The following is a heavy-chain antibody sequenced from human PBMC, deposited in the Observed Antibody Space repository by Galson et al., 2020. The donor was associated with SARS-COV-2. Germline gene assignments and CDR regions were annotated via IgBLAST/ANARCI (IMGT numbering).Heavy chain of an antibody. V-gene: IGHV5-51*01. J-gene: IGHJ4*02. D-gene: IGHD3-22*01. CDR1: GYSFTSYW. CDR3: ARLDGPNYYDSSGRTFFDY. CDR2: IYPGDSDT. Sequence: KIGESLKISCKGSGYSFTSYWIGWVRQMPGKGLEWMGIIYPGDSDTRYSPSFQGQVTISADKSISTAYLQWSSLKASDTAMYYCARLDGPNYYDSSGRTFFDYWGQGTLVTVSS.